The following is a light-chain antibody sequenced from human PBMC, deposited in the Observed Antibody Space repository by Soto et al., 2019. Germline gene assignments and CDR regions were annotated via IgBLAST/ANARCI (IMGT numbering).Light chain of an antibody. Sequence: DIVMTQTPLSSPVTLGQPASISCRSSQSLVDSDGNTHLYWLQQRPGQPPRLLIYKISTRFGGVPDRFSGSGAGTDFTLKISRVEADDVGVYYCMQDSQFPYTFGQGTKLEIE. V-gene: IGKV2-24*01. CDR3: MQDSQFPYT. CDR2: KIS. CDR1: QSLVDSDGNTH. J-gene: IGKJ2*01.